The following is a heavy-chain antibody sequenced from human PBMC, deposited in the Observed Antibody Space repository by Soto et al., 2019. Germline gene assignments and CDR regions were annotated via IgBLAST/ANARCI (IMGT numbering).Heavy chain of an antibody. D-gene: IGHD3-9*01. V-gene: IGHV3-23*01. CDR2: ISGSGGST. J-gene: IGHJ4*02. CDR3: AKYVSWAPEPVLRYFDWLGY. Sequence: PGGSLRLSCAASGFTFSSYAMSWVRQAPGKGLEWVSAISGSGGSTYYADSVKGRFTISRDNSKNTLYLQMNSLRAEDTAVYYCAKYVSWAPEPVLRYFDWLGYWGQGTLVTVSS. CDR1: GFTFSSYA.